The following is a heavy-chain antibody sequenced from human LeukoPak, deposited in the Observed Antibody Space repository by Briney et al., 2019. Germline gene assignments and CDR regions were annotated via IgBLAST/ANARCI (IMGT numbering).Heavy chain of an antibody. CDR2: FDPEDGET. J-gene: IGHJ6*02. CDR1: GYTLTELS. CDR3: ATEGLRWPDYYYYGMDV. Sequence: ASVKVSCKVSGYTLTELSMHWVRQAPGKGLEWMGGFDPEDGETIYAQKFQGRVTMTEDTSTDTAYMELSSLRSEDTAVYYCATEGLRWPDYYYYGMDVWGQGTTVTVSS. V-gene: IGHV1-24*01. D-gene: IGHD4-23*01.